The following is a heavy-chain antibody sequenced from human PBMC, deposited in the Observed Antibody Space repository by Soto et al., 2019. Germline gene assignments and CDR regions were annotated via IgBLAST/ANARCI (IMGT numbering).Heavy chain of an antibody. CDR3: AKDPFFTITIFGVVYGMDV. Sequence: ASVKVSCKASGYTFTSYGISWVRQAPGQGLEWMGWISAYNGNTNYAQKLQGRVTMTTDTSTSTAYMELRSLRSDDTAVYYCAKDPFFTITIFGVVYGMDVWGQGTTVTVSS. CDR1: GYTFTSYG. V-gene: IGHV1-18*01. D-gene: IGHD3-3*01. J-gene: IGHJ6*02. CDR2: ISAYNGNT.